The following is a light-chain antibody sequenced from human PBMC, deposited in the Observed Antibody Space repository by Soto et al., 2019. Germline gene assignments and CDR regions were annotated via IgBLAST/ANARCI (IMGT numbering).Light chain of an antibody. CDR1: QGISNY. J-gene: IGKJ1*01. Sequence: DIKMTQSASCLSASVRDRVTITCRASQGISNYLAWYQQKPGKVPKLLIYAASTLQSGVPSRFSGSGSGTDFTLTISSLQPEDVATYYCQKYDSAPWTFGQGTKVEIK. CDR3: QKYDSAPWT. V-gene: IGKV1-27*01. CDR2: AAS.